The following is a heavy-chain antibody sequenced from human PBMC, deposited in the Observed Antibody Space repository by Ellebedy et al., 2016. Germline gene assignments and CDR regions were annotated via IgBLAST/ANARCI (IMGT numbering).Heavy chain of an antibody. V-gene: IGHV5-51*01. J-gene: IGHJ3*02. CDR1: GYSFTSYW. CDR2: IYPGDSDT. Sequence: GESLKISXKGSGYSFTSYWIGWVRQMPGKGLEWMGIIYPGDSDTRYSPSFQGQVTISADKSISTAYLQWSSLKASDTAMYYCARHLGPTPTDPYYDSSGYYLADAFDIWGQGTMVTVSS. D-gene: IGHD3-22*01. CDR3: ARHLGPTPTDPYYDSSGYYLADAFDI.